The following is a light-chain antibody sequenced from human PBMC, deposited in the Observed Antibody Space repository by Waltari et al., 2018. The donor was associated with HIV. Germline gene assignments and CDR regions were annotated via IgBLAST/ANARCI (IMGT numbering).Light chain of an antibody. CDR3: SSFANRDGFYVL. CDR2: EVT. J-gene: IGLJ3*02. V-gene: IGLV2-8*01. CDR1: TSDLGTYDY. Sequence: QSALTQPPSPSGSPGQSVTLPCTGTTSDLGTYDYVSWYQQHPGKAPTLVISEVTKRPSGVSDRFSGSKSSNTAFLTVSGLQAEDGADYYCSSFANRDGFYVLFGGGTRLTVL.